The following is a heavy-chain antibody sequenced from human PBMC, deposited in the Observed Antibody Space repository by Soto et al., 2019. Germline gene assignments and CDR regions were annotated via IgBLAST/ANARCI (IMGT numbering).Heavy chain of an antibody. CDR2: ISYDGSNK. J-gene: IGHJ4*02. Sequence: QVQLVESGGGVVQPGRSLRLSCAASGFTFSSYAMHWVRQAPGKGLEWVAVISYDGSNKYYADSVKGRFTISRDNSKNTLYLQMNSLRAEDTAVYYCARGGRYVARYYFDYWGQGTLVTVSS. D-gene: IGHD2-15*01. CDR3: ARGGRYVARYYFDY. V-gene: IGHV3-30-3*01. CDR1: GFTFSSYA.